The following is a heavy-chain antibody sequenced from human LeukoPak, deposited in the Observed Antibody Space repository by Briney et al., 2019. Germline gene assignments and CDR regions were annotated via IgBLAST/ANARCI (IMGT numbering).Heavy chain of an antibody. CDR3: AREPGRYYFDY. D-gene: IGHD1-14*01. CDR1: GFTFSSYA. V-gene: IGHV3-30-3*01. Sequence: GGSLRPSCAASGFTFSSYAMHWVRQAPGKGLEWVAVISYDGSNKYYADPVKGRFTISRDNSKNTLYLQMNSLRAEDTAVYYCAREPGRYYFDYWGQGTLVTVSS. J-gene: IGHJ4*02. CDR2: ISYDGSNK.